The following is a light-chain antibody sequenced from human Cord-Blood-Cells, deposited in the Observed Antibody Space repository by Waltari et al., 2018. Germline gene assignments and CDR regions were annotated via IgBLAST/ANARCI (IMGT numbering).Light chain of an antibody. J-gene: IGKJ2*01. V-gene: IGKV2-28*01. CDR2: LGS. CDR3: MQALQTPYT. Sequence: DIVMAQSPLSLPVTPGAPASISCRSSQSLLHSNGYNYLDWYLQKPGQSPQLLIYLGSNRASGVPDRFSGSGSGTDFTLKINRVEAEDVGVYYCMQALQTPYTFGQGTKLEIK. CDR1: QSLLHSNGYNY.